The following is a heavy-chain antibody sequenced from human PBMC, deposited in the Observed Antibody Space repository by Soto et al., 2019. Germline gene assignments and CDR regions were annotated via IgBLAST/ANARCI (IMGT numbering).Heavy chain of an antibody. J-gene: IGHJ4*02. CDR1: GFTFSSYD. CDR3: ASGRSGWDF. CDR2: IGTENDI. Sequence: GGSLRLSCAASGFTFSSYDFHWVRQATGKGLEWVSGIGTENDIYYAGSVKGRFTLSRENAKNSLYLQMNSLRAEDSAVYYCASGRSGWDFWGQGTLVTVSS. V-gene: IGHV3-13*01. D-gene: IGHD6-19*01.